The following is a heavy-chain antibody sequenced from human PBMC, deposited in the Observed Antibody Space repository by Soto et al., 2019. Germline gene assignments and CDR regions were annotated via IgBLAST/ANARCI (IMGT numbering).Heavy chain of an antibody. CDR1: GFTFDDYA. J-gene: IGHJ4*02. Sequence: GGSLRLSCAASGFTFDDYAMHWVRQAPGKGLEWVSSITWNSGFIVYADSVKGRFTISRESAKNSLYLQMNSLRAEDTALYYCGKDKSHDILTGLHFDYWGQGTLVTVSS. V-gene: IGHV3-9*01. D-gene: IGHD3-9*01. CDR3: GKDKSHDILTGLHFDY. CDR2: ITWNSGFI.